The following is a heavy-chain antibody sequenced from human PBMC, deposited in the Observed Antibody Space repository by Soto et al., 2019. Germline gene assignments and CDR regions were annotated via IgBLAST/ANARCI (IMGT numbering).Heavy chain of an antibody. V-gene: IGHV3-23*01. J-gene: IGHJ4*02. CDR1: GFTFSSYA. Sequence: GGSLRLSCAASGFTFSSYAMSLGRQAPGKGLEWVSAISGSGGSTYYADSVKGRFTISRDNSKNTLYLQMNSLRAEDTAVYYCAKIPPGYSYGYFYFDYWGQGTLVTVSS. D-gene: IGHD5-18*01. CDR3: AKIPPGYSYGYFYFDY. CDR2: ISGSGGST.